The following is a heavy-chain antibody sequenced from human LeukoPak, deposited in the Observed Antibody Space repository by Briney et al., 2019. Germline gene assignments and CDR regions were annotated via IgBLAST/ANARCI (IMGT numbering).Heavy chain of an antibody. D-gene: IGHD3-3*01. J-gene: IGHJ4*02. CDR2: IYSSGST. V-gene: IGHV4-39*07. CDR1: GGSISSYY. CDR3: ARVYYDFWSGYYTDY. Sequence: PSETLSLTCTVSGGSISSYYWGWIRQPPGKGLEWIGGIYSSGSTYYNPSLKSRVTISVDTSKNQFSLKLSSVTAADTAVYYCARVYYDFWSGYYTDYWGQGTLVTVSS.